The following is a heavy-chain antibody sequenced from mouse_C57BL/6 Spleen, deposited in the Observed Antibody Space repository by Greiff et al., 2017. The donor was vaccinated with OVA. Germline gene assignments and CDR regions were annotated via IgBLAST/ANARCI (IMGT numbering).Heavy chain of an antibody. CDR2: IYPGSGNT. V-gene: IGHV1-76*01. CDR1: GYTFPDYY. J-gene: IGHJ4*01. CDR3: ARSYDGYPYYYAMDY. D-gene: IGHD2-3*01. Sequence: VKLMESGAELVRPGASVKLSCKASGYTFPDYYINWVKQRPGQGLEWIARIYPGSGNTYYNEKFKGKATLTAEKSSRTAYMQLSSLTSEDSAVYFCARSYDGYPYYYAMDYWGQGTSVTVSS.